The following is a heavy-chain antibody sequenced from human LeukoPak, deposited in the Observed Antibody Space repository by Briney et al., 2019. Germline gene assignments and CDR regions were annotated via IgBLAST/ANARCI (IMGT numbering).Heavy chain of an antibody. V-gene: IGHV4-30-4*01. CDR1: GGSISSGDYY. J-gene: IGHJ6*02. CDR2: IYYSGST. Sequence: TLSLTCTVSGGSISSGDYYWSWIRQPPGKGLEWIGYIYYSGSTYYNPSLKSRVTISVDTSKNQFSLKLSSVTAADTAVYYCARDRHYYDSSGSWNQWREWAPHYWAPGTMDNYSMDVWGQGTTVTVSS. D-gene: IGHD3-22*01. CDR3: ARDRHYYDSSGSWNQWREWAPHYWAPGTMDNYSMDV.